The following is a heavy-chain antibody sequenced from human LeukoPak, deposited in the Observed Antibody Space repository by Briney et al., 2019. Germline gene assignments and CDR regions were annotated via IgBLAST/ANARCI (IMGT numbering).Heavy chain of an antibody. CDR3: ARGGPDIVVVPAAINFDY. CDR1: GYTFTGYY. CDR2: INRNSGGT. J-gene: IGHJ4*02. V-gene: IGHV1-2*02. Sequence: ASVKVSCKASGYTFTGYYMHWVRQAPGQGLEWMGWINRNSGGTNYAQKFQGRVTMTRDTSISTAYMELSRLRSDDTAVYYCARGGPDIVVVPAAINFDYWGQGTLVTVSS. D-gene: IGHD2-2*01.